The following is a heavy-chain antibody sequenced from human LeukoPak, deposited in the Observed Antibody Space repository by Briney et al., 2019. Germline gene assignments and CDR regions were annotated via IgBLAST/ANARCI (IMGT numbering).Heavy chain of an antibody. Sequence: GGSLRLSCAGSGFTLSSYWMHWVRQAPGKGLVWVSRFYSDGSRTNYADSVKGRFTISGDNAKNTQYLQMNSLRAEDTAVYYCARTGDGYISTGPFDYWGQGTLVTVSS. CDR1: GFTLSSYW. V-gene: IGHV3-74*01. CDR3: ARTGDGYISTGPFDY. D-gene: IGHD5-24*01. CDR2: FYSDGSRT. J-gene: IGHJ4*02.